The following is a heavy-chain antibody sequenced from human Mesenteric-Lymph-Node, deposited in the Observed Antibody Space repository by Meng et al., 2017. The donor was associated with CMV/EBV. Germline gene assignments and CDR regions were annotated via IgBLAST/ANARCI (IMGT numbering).Heavy chain of an antibody. V-gene: IGHV4-34*01. Sequence: QVHLQRWGAGLLKPSETLSLTCAVYGGSFSGYYWSWIRQPPGKGLEWIGEINHSGSTNYNPSLKSRVTISVDTSKNQFSLKLSSVTAADTAVYYCARHQRWLKSEGGFNYWGQGTLVTVSS. D-gene: IGHD4-23*01. CDR1: GGSFSGYY. J-gene: IGHJ4*02. CDR3: ARHQRWLKSEGGFNY. CDR2: INHSGST.